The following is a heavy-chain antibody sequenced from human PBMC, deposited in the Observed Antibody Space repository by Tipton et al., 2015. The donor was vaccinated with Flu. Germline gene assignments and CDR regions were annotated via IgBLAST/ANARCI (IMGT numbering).Heavy chain of an antibody. Sequence: LRLSCTVFGGSIGSSTYYWGWIRQPPGKGLEWIGSLYDSGITYYNPSLKSRVTISLDTSKNQFSLKLISVTAADTAVYYCTRDPLFNPFMVRGIIVDSWGQGTLVAVSS. CDR3: TRDPLFNPFMVRGIIVDS. V-gene: IGHV4-39*07. CDR1: GGSIGSSTYY. J-gene: IGHJ4*02. CDR2: LYDSGIT. D-gene: IGHD3-10*01.